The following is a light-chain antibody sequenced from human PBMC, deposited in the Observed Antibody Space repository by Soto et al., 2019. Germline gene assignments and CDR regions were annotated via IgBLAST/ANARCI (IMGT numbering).Light chain of an antibody. V-gene: IGLV2-14*03. CDR3: SSSTSRTTLV. CDR2: DVT. J-gene: IGLJ2*01. CDR1: NSDVGYYNY. Sequence: QSALTQPASVSGSPGQSIAISCTGTNSDVGYYNYVSWYQHHPGKAPKLIISDVTNRPSGVSNRFSGSKSGNTASLTISGLQAEDGADYYCSSSTSRTTLVFGGGTKVTVL.